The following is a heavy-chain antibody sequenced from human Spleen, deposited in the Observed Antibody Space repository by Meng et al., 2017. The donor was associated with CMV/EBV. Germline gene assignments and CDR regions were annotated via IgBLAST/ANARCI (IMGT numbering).Heavy chain of an antibody. V-gene: IGHV1-2*04. CDR1: GYNCTGYY. J-gene: IGHJ4*02. CDR2: INPKTGDT. Sequence: SCNASGYNCTGYYLQWVRQAPGQGLEWMGWINPKTGDTLYTQKFKGWVTMTRDTSINTAYMEVTRLTAGDTAIYYCARPEVNGPFDYWGQGALVTVSS. D-gene: IGHD1-14*01. CDR3: ARPEVNGPFDY.